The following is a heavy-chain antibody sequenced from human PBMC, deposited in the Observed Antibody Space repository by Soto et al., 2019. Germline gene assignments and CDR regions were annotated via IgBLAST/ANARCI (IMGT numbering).Heavy chain of an antibody. D-gene: IGHD2-15*01. Sequence: EVQLVESGGGLVKPGGSLRLSCAASGFTFSSYSMNWVRQAPGKGLEWVSSISSSSYIYYADSLKGRFTISRDNAKNSLYLQMNRLRAEDTAVYYCARTTGRLVVVAGFDYWGQGTLVTVSS. V-gene: IGHV3-21*01. J-gene: IGHJ4*02. CDR1: GFTFSSYS. CDR2: ISSSSYI. CDR3: ARTTGRLVVVAGFDY.